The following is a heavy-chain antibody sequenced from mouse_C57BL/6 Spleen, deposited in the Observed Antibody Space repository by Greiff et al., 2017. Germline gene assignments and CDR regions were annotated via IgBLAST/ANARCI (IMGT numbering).Heavy chain of an antibody. D-gene: IGHD1-1*01. J-gene: IGHJ1*03. Sequence: QVQLKESGPELVKPGASVKISCKASGYTFTDYYINWVKQRPGQGLEWIGWIFPGSGSTYYNEKFKGKATLTVDKSSSTAYMLLSSLTSEDSAVYFCARPPYYYGSSYWYFDVWGTGTTVTVSS. CDR1: GYTFTDYY. CDR3: ARPPYYYGSSYWYFDV. CDR2: IFPGSGST. V-gene: IGHV1-75*01.